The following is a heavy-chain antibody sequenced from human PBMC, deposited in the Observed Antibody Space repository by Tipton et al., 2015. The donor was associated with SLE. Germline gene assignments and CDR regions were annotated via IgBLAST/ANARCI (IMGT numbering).Heavy chain of an antibody. CDR2: IYYSGST. J-gene: IGHJ3*02. V-gene: IGHV4-59*08. CDR3: ARHEQQWLAGGAFDI. Sequence: LRLSCTVSGGSISSYCWSWIRQPPGKGLEWIGYIYYSGSTNYNPSLKSRVTISVDTSKNQFSLKLSSVTAADTAVYYCARHEQQWLAGGAFDIWGQGTMVTVSS. CDR1: GGSISSYC. D-gene: IGHD6-19*01.